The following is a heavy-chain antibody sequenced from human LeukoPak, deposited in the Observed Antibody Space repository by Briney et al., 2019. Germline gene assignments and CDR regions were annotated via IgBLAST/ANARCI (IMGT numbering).Heavy chain of an antibody. CDR1: GGSIRISSHY. CDR3: ASGVIPFDY. V-gene: IGHV4-39*07. CDR2: INHSGST. Sequence: KPSETLSLTCTVSGGSIRISSHYWGWIRQPPGKGLEWIGEINHSGSTNYNPSLKSRVTISVDTSKNQFSLKLSSVTAADTAMYYCASGVIPFDYWGQGTLVTVSS. J-gene: IGHJ4*02. D-gene: IGHD3-16*02.